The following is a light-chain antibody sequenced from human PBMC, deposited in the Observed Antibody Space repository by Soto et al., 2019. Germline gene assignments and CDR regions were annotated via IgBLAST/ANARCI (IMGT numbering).Light chain of an antibody. J-gene: IGKJ1*01. CDR1: QSVSSSY. Sequence: EIVLTQSPGTLSLSPGERATLSSRASQSVSSSYLASYQQKPGQAPRLLIYGASSRATGIPDRFSGNGSGTDVTLTISRPEPEDFAVSYCQPYGSSPKAFSQRTMVE. V-gene: IGKV3-20*01. CDR2: GAS. CDR3: QPYGSSPKA.